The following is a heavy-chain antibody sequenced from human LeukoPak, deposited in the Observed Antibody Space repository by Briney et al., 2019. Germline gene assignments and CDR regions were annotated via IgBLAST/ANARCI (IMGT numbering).Heavy chain of an antibody. CDR3: SKLQGGKVFDQ. CDR1: GXTFSTXX. Sequence: GXXLXXSXAASGXTFSTXXMSWVRQXXGXXLEGVSGISGGGGDTYYSDSVKGRFTISRDNSKDTLYLQMNSLRAEDTAVYYCSKLQGGKVFDQWGQGTLVTVSP. D-gene: IGHD4-23*01. V-gene: IGHV3-23*01. J-gene: IGHJ4*02. CDR2: ISGGGGDT.